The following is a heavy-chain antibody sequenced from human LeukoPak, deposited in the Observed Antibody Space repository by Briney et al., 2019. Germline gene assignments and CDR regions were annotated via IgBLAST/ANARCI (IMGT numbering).Heavy chain of an antibody. Sequence: GRSLRLSCAASGFTFSRYGLHWVRQAPGNGLDWVAVIANDGKDKKYAGSVKGRLTISRDNSKSTLYLQTNRLRAEDTAVYYCAKDQQVGAAAYYFDAWGQGTLVTVSS. V-gene: IGHV3-30*18. CDR1: GFTFSRYG. CDR3: AKDQQVGAAAYYFDA. D-gene: IGHD6-13*01. J-gene: IGHJ4*02. CDR2: IANDGKDK.